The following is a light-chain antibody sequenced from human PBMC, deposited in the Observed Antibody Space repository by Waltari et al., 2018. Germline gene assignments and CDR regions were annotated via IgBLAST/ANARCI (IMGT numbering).Light chain of an antibody. V-gene: IGKV1-39*01. CDR1: QNIRND. CDR3: QQTYRAPLI. CDR2: TAS. J-gene: IGKJ4*01. Sequence: DIQLTQSPSSLSASVGDRVTITCRASQNIRNDLNWYQHKPGKAPKLLSYTASTLQTGVPSRFSAIGSGSDFTLTINDLQPDDFATYYCQQTYRAPLIFGGGTKVEIE.